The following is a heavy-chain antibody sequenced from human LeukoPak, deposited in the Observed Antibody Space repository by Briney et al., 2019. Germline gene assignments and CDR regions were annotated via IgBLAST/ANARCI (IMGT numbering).Heavy chain of an antibody. CDR2: ISSSSSYI. CDR3: ASLGYFDY. D-gene: IGHD3-3*01. J-gene: IGHJ4*02. CDR1: GFTFSSYW. V-gene: IGHV3-21*01. Sequence: PGGSLRLSCAASGFTFSSYWMSWVRQAPGKGLEWVSSISSSSSYIYYADSVKGRFTISRDDAKNSLYLQMNSLRAEDTAVYYCASLGYFDYWGQGTLVTVSS.